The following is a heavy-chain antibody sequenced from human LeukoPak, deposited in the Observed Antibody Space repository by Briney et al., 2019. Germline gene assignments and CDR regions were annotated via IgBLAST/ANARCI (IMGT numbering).Heavy chain of an antibody. V-gene: IGHV3-23*01. J-gene: IGHJ4*02. CDR3: ARNDRYSSSPRYYFDY. CDR2: ISGGGGST. CDR1: GFTFSNYA. Sequence: GGSLRLSCAASGFTFSNYAMSWVRQAPGRGLEWVSTISGGGGSTYFTDSAKGRFTISRDNSKNTLHLQMNSPRAEDTALYYCARNDRYSSSPRYYFDYWGQGTLVTVSS. D-gene: IGHD6-13*01.